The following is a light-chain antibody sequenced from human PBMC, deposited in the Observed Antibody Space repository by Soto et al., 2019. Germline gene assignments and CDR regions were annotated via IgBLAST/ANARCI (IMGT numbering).Light chain of an antibody. CDR1: QSVGCT. V-gene: IGKV3-15*01. CDR2: GAS. J-gene: IGKJ1*01. Sequence: EIVMTQSPATLSVSPGERVTLSCRASQSVGCTLAWYQQKPGQTPRVLIFGASTRATGIPARFSGSGSGTEFTLTISSLQSEDFAVYYCQQYNNWPRTFGQGTKVEIK. CDR3: QQYNNWPRT.